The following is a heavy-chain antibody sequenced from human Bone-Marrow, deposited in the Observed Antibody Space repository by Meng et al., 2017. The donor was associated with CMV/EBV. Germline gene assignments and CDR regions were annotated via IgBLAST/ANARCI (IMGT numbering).Heavy chain of an antibody. CDR2: IYYSGST. D-gene: IGHD2-2*02. CDR1: GGYISSYY. Sequence: SETLSLTCTVSGGYISSYYWSWIRQPPGKGLEWIGYIYYSGSTNYNPSLKSRVTISVDTSKNQFSLKLSSVTAADTAVYYCARGGVVPAAILNYWGQGTLVTVSS. CDR3: ARGGVVPAAILNY. V-gene: IGHV4-59*01. J-gene: IGHJ4*02.